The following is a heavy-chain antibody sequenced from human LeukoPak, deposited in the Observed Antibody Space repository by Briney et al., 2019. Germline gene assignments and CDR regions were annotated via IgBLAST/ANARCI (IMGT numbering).Heavy chain of an antibody. D-gene: IGHD3-22*01. CDR3: ARDPLWWSDSSGTG. CDR2: IIPIFGTA. V-gene: IGHV1-69*05. Sequence: SVKVSCKASGGTFSSYAISWVRQAPGQGLEWMGGIIPIFGTANYAQKFQGRVTMTRDTSTSTVYMELNSLRSEDTAVYYCARDPLWWSDSSGTGWGQGTLVTVSS. CDR1: GGTFSSYA. J-gene: IGHJ4*02.